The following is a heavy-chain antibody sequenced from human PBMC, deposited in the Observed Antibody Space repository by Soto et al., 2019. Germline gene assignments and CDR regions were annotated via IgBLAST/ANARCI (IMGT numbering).Heavy chain of an antibody. CDR3: AGGVLSGSYYNWFDP. D-gene: IGHD1-26*01. V-gene: IGHV1-2*02. J-gene: IGHJ5*02. Sequence: ASVKVSCKASGYTFTGYYMHWVRQAPGQGLEWMGWINPNSGGTDYAQKFQGRVTMTRDTSISTAYMELSRLISDDTAVYYCAGGVLSGSYYNWFDPWGQGTPVTVSS. CDR1: GYTFTGYY. CDR2: INPNSGGT.